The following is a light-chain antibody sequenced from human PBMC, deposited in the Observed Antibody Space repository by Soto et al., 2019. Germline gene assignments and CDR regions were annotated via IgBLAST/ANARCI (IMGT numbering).Light chain of an antibody. Sequence: EIVLTQSPATLSLSPGERATLCCRASQSVSSYLAWYQQKPGQAPRLLIYDASNRATGIPARFSGSGSGTDFTLTISSLEPEDFAVYYCQQRSNWPLFGPGTKVDIK. CDR1: QSVSSY. CDR3: QQRSNWPL. J-gene: IGKJ3*01. V-gene: IGKV3-11*01. CDR2: DAS.